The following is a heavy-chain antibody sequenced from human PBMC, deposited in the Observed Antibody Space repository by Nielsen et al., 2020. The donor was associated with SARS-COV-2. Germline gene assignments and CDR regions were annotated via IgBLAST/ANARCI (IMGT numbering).Heavy chain of an antibody. V-gene: IGHV3-15*01. J-gene: IGHJ4*02. Sequence: GESLKISCAASGFTFSNAWMSWVRQTPGKGLEWVGRIKSKTDGGTTDYAAPVKGRFTISRDDSKNTLYLQMNSLKTEDTAVYYCTTRYSLFDYWGQGTLVTVSS. D-gene: IGHD1-1*01. CDR1: GFTFSNAW. CDR3: TTRYSLFDY. CDR2: IKSKTDGGTT.